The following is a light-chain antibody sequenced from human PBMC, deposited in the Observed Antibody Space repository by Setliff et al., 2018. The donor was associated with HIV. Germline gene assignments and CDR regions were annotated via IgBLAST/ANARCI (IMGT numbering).Light chain of an antibody. J-gene: IGLJ1*01. V-gene: IGLV2-14*03. Sequence: QSALTQPASVSGSPGQSVTISCTGASSDVGRYNFVSWYQQHPGKAPKPMIYDVDNRPSGVSNRFSGSKSGNTASLTISGLQAEDEADYYCSSYTSSGTLVFGTGTKVTVL. CDR2: DVD. CDR1: SSDVGRYNF. CDR3: SSYTSSGTLV.